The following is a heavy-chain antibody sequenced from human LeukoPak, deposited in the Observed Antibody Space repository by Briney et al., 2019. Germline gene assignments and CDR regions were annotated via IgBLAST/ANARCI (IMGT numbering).Heavy chain of an antibody. CDR1: GGTFSNYT. CDR3: ARKNGGFDY. CDR2: IIPILGIA. Sequence: AASVQVSCQASGGTFSNYTISWVRQAPGQGLEWMGRIIPILGIANYAQKFQGRVTITADKSTSTAYMELSSLRSEDTAVYYGARKNGGFDYWGQGTLVTVSS. V-gene: IGHV1-69*02. J-gene: IGHJ4*02. D-gene: IGHD4-23*01.